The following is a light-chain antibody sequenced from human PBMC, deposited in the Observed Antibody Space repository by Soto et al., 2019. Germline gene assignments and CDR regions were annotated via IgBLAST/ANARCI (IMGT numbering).Light chain of an antibody. V-gene: IGLV2-11*01. CDR1: STDVGGYNY. CDR3: SSYADTERI. Sequence: QSALTQPRSVSGSPGQSVTISCTGSSTDVGGYNYVSWYQQHPGKAPKLIIYDVSKRPSGVPDRFSGSNSGNTASLTISGLQAEDEADYYCSSYADTERIFGGGTKVTVL. CDR2: DVS. J-gene: IGLJ2*01.